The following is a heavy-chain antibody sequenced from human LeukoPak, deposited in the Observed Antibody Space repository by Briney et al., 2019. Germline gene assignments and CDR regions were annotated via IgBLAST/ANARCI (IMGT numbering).Heavy chain of an antibody. V-gene: IGHV4-59*01. D-gene: IGHD3-9*01. J-gene: IGHJ6*02. CDR3: ARKYYDILTGYTAMDV. CDR1: GGSINSSY. Sequence: PSETLSLTCTVSGGSINSSYWNWIRQPPGKGLEWIGYIYYSGSTTYNPSLKSRVTISVDTSKNQFSLKMRSATAADTAVYYCARKYYDILTGYTAMDVWGQGTTVTVSS. CDR2: IYYSGST.